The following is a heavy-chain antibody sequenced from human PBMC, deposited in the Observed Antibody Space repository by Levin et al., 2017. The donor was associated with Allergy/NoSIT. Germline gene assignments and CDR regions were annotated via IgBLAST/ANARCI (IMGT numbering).Heavy chain of an antibody. V-gene: IGHV1-18*01. CDR1: GYTFTSLG. CDR2: INPNSGKT. Sequence: GESLKISCKASGYTFTSLGISWVRHAPGQGPEWMGWINPNSGKTNYAQKFQGRVTMTTDTSTSTAYMELTSLRSDDTAVFYCAANRYCSATTCYTNNWFDPWGQGTLVTVSS. CDR3: AANRYCSATTCYTNNWFDP. D-gene: IGHD2-2*02. J-gene: IGHJ5*02.